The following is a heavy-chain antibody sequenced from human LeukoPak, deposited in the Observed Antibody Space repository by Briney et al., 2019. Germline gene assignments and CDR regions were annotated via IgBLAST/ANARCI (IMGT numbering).Heavy chain of an antibody. J-gene: IGHJ6*02. V-gene: IGHV1-69*04. D-gene: IGHD6-13*01. CDR1: GGTFSSYA. Sequence: SVKVSCKASGGTFSSYAINWVRQTPGQGLEWMGRILPSLGITNYAQKFQGRVTITADKSTSTAYMELISLRSEDTAMYYCARVAATAGNYYYYGMDVWGQGTTVTVSS. CDR2: ILPSLGIT. CDR3: ARVAATAGNYYYYGMDV.